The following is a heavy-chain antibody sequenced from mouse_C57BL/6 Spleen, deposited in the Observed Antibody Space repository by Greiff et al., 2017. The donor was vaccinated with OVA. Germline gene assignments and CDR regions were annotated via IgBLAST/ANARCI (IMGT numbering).Heavy chain of an antibody. CDR2: INPNNGGT. D-gene: IGHD1-1*01. CDR3: ARIGSSYDYYAMDY. Sequence: DVQLQESGPELVKPGASVKIPCKASGYTFTDYNMDWVKQSHGKSLEWIGDINPNNGGTIYNQKFKGKATLTVDKSSSTAYMELRSLTSEDTAVYYCARIGSSYDYYAMDYWGQGTSVTVSS. CDR1: GYTFTDYN. J-gene: IGHJ4*01. V-gene: IGHV1-18*01.